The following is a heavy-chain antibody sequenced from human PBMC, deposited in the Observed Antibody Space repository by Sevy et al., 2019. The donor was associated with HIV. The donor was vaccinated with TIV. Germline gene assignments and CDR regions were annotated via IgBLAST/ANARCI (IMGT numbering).Heavy chain of an antibody. CDR2: IYYSGST. CDR1: GGSISSSSYY. D-gene: IGHD3-3*01. Sequence: SETLSLTCTVSGGSISSSSYYWGWIRQPPGKGLEWIGSIYYSGSTYYHPSLKSRVTISVDTSKNQFSLKLGSVTAADTAVYYCARRFGSTIFGVANNYYYYGMDVWGQGTTVTVSS. J-gene: IGHJ6*02. V-gene: IGHV4-39*01. CDR3: ARRFGSTIFGVANNYYYYGMDV.